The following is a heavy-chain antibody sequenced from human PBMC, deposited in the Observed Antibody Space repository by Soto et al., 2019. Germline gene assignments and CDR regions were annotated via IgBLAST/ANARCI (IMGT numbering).Heavy chain of an antibody. V-gene: IGHV1-3*01. D-gene: IGHD7-27*01. CDR3: ARDTGDGTFDF. CDR1: GYTFTEYD. Sequence: ASVKVSCKASGYTFTEYDINWVRQAPGQRLEWMGWINAGYGNTKSSQKFQDRVTISRDTSASTAYMELTSLRSEDTAVYYCARDTGDGTFDFWGQGTLVTVSS. J-gene: IGHJ4*02. CDR2: INAGYGNT.